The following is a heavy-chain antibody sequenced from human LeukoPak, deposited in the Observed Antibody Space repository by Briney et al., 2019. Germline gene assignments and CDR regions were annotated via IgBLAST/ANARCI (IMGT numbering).Heavy chain of an antibody. V-gene: IGHV4-30-4*01. CDR2: IYYSGST. CDR1: GGSISSDDYY. Sequence: SQTLSLTCTVSGGSISSDDYYWSWIRQPLEKGLEWIGYIYYSGSTYYNASLRSRITISVDTSKNQFSLKLSSVTAADTAVYFCARGTRYCTNTSCYRTAMDVWGQETTVTVSS. D-gene: IGHD2-2*02. CDR3: ARGTRYCTNTSCYRTAMDV. J-gene: IGHJ6*02.